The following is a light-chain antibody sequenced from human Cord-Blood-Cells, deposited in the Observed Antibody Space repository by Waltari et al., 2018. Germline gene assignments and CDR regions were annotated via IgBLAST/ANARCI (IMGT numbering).Light chain of an antibody. CDR1: SSALGSYNL. CDR2: EGS. CDR3: CSYAGSSTWV. Sequence: QSALTQPASVSGSPGQSITISCPATSSALGSYNLVSWYQQHPGKAPKLMIYEGSKRPSGVSNRFSGSKSGNTASLTISGLQAEDEADYYCCSYAGSSTWVFGGGTKLTVL. V-gene: IGLV2-23*01. J-gene: IGLJ3*02.